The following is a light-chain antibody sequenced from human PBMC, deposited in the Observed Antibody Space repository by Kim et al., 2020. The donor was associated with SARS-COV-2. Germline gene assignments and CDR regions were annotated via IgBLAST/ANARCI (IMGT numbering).Light chain of an antibody. CDR3: QQYHSYPIT. Sequence: AIRIIQSPSSLSALTGDRVTITCRASQDIRGHLAWYQQKPGKAPELLIYGTSTLQSGVPSRFSGSGSGTDFTLTISCLQSEDLTTYYCQQYHSYPITFGGGTKVDIK. CDR1: QDIRGH. J-gene: IGKJ4*01. CDR2: GTS. V-gene: IGKV1-8*01.